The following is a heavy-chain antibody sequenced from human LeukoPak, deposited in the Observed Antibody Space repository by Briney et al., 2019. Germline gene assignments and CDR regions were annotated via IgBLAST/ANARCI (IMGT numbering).Heavy chain of an antibody. CDR1: GFTFSSYS. CDR3: ARVDSSSWTPFDY. CDR2: ISSSSSTI. Sequence: GGSPRLSCAASGFTFSSYSMNWVRQAPGKGLEWVSYISSSSSTIYYADSVKGRFTISRDNAKNSLYLQMNSLRAEDTAVYYCARVDSSSWTPFDYWGQGTLVTVSS. V-gene: IGHV3-48*01. J-gene: IGHJ4*02. D-gene: IGHD6-13*01.